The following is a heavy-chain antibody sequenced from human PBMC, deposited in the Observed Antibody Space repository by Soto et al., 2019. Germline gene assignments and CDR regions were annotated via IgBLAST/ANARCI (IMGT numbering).Heavy chain of an antibody. CDR2: IMPIFGRP. V-gene: IGHV1-69*12. CDR3: ATWLRMAGIGNYYYGMDV. Sequence: QVQLVQSGAEVKKPGSSMKVSCKASGGTFSDFAFSWVRQAPGQVPEWMGGIMPIFGRPDYPEKFRDRVTITADESTSTVFVELRSLTSEDTAVYYCATWLRMAGIGNYYYGMDVWGQGTTVTVSS. D-gene: IGHD6-19*01. J-gene: IGHJ6*02. CDR1: GGTFSDFA.